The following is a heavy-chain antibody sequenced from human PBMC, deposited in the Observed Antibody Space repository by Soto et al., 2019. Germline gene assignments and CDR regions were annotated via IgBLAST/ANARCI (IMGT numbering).Heavy chain of an antibody. V-gene: IGHV3-11*06. CDR2: ISSSSSYT. CDR1: GFTFSDYY. J-gene: IGHJ4*02. Sequence: PGGSLRLSCAASGFTFSDYYTSWIRQAPGKGLEWVSYISSSSSYTNYADSVKGRFTISRDNAKNSLYLQMNSLRAEDTAVYYCARTLIGINFDYWGQGTLVTVSS. D-gene: IGHD2-15*01. CDR3: ARTLIGINFDY.